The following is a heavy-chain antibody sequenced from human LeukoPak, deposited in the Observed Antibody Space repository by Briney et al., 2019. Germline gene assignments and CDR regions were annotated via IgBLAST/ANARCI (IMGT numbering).Heavy chain of an antibody. Sequence: SQTLSLTCTVSGGSISSGGYYWSWIRQHPGKGLEWIGYIYYDGSTYYNPSLKSRVTISVDTSKNQFSLKLGSVTAEDTAVYYCVRQPAVAGSYFDYWGQGTLVTVSS. D-gene: IGHD6-19*01. V-gene: IGHV4-31*03. J-gene: IGHJ4*02. CDR1: GGSISSGGYY. CDR2: IYYDGST. CDR3: VRQPAVAGSYFDY.